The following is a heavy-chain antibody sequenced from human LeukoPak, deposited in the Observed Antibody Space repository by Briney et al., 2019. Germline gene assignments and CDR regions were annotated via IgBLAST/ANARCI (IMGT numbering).Heavy chain of an antibody. J-gene: IGHJ6*04. D-gene: IGHD2-2*01. CDR1: GGTFSSYA. V-gene: IGHV1-69*06. CDR2: IIPIFGTA. CDR3: TRGPDIVVVPAAIGNYYGMDV. Sequence: SVKVSCKASGGTFSSYAISWVRQAPGQGLEWMGGIIPIFGTANYAQKFQGRVTITADKSTSTAYMELSSLRSEDTAVYYCTRGPDIVVVPAAIGNYYGMDVWGKGTTVTASS.